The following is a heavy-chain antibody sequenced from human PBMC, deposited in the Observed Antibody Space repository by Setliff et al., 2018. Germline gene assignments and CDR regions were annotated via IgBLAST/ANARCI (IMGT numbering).Heavy chain of an antibody. D-gene: IGHD3-3*01. CDR1: GGSISNTYYY. CDR2: IYTSWST. V-gene: IGHV4-61*09. Sequence: SETLSLTCTVSGGSISNTYYYWSWIRQPAGQGLEWIGQIYTSWSTNYNPSLKSRVTISVDTSKNQFSLKLSSVTAADTAVYYCARMSGFLYIDVWGKGTTVTVSS. CDR3: ARMSGFLYIDV. J-gene: IGHJ6*03.